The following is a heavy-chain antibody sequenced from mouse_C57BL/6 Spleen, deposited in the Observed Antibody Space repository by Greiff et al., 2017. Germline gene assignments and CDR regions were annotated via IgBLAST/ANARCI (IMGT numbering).Heavy chain of an antibody. CDR3: ARYYYGSSYYFDY. J-gene: IGHJ2*01. CDR2: IPPNSGST. CDR1: GYTFTSYW. D-gene: IGHD1-1*01. V-gene: IGHV1-64*01. Sequence: QVQLQQPGAELVKPGASVKLSCKASGYTFTSYWMHWVKQRPGQGLEWIGMIPPNSGSTNYNEKFKSKATLTVDKSSSTAYMQLSSLTSEDSAVYYCARYYYGSSYYFDYWGQGTTLTVSS.